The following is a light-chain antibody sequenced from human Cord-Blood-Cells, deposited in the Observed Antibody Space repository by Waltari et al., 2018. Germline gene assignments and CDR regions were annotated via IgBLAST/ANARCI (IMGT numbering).Light chain of an antibody. CDR1: SGSIASNS. CDR3: QSYDSSNWV. J-gene: IGLJ3*02. V-gene: IGLV6-57*01. CDR2: EDN. Sequence: SESPGKTVTLSCTRSSGSIASNSVQWYQQRPGSSPTTVIYEDNQRPSGVPDRFSGSIDSSSNSASLTISGLKTEDEADYYCQSYDSSNWVFGGGTKLTVL.